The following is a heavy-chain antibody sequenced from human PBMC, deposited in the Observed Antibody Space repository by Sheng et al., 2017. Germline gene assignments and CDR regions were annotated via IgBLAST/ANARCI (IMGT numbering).Heavy chain of an antibody. D-gene: IGHD6-13*01. Sequence: QVQLVESGGGVVQPGRSLRLSCAASGFTFSSYGMHWVRQAPGKGLEWVAVISYDGSNKYYADSVKGRFTISRDNSKNTLYLQMNSLRAEDTAVYYCAKEIAAAGRQNYYYYGMDVWGQGTTVTVSS. CDR1: GFTFSSYG. J-gene: IGHJ6*02. CDR2: ISYDGSNK. CDR3: AKEIAAAGRQNYYYYGMDV. V-gene: IGHV3-30*18.